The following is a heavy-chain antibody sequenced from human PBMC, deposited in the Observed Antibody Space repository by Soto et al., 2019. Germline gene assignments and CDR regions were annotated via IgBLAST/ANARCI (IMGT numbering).Heavy chain of an antibody. V-gene: IGHV1-46*01. D-gene: IGHD5-18*01. J-gene: IGHJ6*02. CDR3: ARVFSLDTAMAPHYYGMDV. CDR1: GYTFTSYY. CDR2: INPSGGST. Sequence: ASVKVSCKASGYTFTSYYMHWVRQAPGQGLEWMGIINPSGGSTSYAQKFQGRVTMTRDTSTSTVYMELSSLRSEDTAVYYCARVFSLDTAMAPHYYGMDVWGQGTTVTVSS.